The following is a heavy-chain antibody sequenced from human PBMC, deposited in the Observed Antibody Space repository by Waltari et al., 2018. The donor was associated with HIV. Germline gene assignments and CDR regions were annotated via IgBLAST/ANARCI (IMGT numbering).Heavy chain of an antibody. CDR1: GGSISGGFSF. CDR2: LYYSGTT. D-gene: IGHD3-16*01. J-gene: IGHJ4*02. Sequence: QLQLQESGPGLVKPLETLSLTCTVSGGSISGGFSFWGWIRQPPGKGLQWIGNLYYSGTTYFLPSLNGRVTITEDTSKTHFSLRLTSVTAAYTAIYYCVAGPDSANSYFPSGGCFWGQGSLVSVSS. V-gene: IGHV4-39*02. CDR3: VAGPDSANSYFPSGGCF.